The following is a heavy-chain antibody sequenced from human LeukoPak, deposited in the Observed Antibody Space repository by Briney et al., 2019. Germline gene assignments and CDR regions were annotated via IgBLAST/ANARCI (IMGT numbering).Heavy chain of an antibody. D-gene: IGHD2-21*01. J-gene: IGHJ4*02. CDR1: GFTFSGSA. Sequence: GGSLRLSCAASGFTFSGSAMHWVRQASGKGLEWVGRIRSKANSYATAYAASVKGRFTISRDDSKNTAYLQMNSLKTEDTAVYCCTRREVMSDYWGQGTLVTVSS. V-gene: IGHV3-73*01. CDR2: IRSKANSYAT. CDR3: TRREVMSDY.